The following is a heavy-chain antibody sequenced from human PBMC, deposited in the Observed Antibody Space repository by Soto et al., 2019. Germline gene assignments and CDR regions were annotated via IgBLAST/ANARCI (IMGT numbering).Heavy chain of an antibody. J-gene: IGHJ4*02. CDR3: AKESRTAIIDY. D-gene: IGHD5-18*01. CDR1: GFTFSSYA. CDR2: ISYDGSNK. Sequence: VQLVESGGGVVQPGRSLRLSCAASGFTFSSYAMHWVRQAPGKGLEWVAVISYDGSNKYYADSVKGRFTISRDNSKNTLYLQMNSLRAEDTAVYYCAKESRTAIIDYWGQGTLVTVSS. V-gene: IGHV3-30-3*01.